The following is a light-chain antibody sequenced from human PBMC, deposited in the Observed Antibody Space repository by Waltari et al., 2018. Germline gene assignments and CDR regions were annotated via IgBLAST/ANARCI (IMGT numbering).Light chain of an antibody. Sequence: QSALTQPASVSGSPGQSITISCTGTISDVGADKSVTWYQHHPGKAPTLMIYEATNRPSGISNRFSGSKSGNTASLTISGLQAEDEADYYCSSYTRSSTWVFGGGTKLTVL. V-gene: IGLV2-14*01. J-gene: IGLJ2*01. CDR1: ISDVGADKS. CDR3: SSYTRSSTWV. CDR2: EAT.